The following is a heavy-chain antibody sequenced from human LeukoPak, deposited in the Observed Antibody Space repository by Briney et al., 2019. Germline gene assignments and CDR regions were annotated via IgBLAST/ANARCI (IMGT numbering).Heavy chain of an antibody. CDR1: GGTFSSYA. CDR2: IIPIFGTA. D-gene: IGHD4/OR15-4a*01. V-gene: IGHV1-69*13. CDR3: ASFRGAIPDYYYYGMDV. J-gene: IGHJ6*02. Sequence: ASVKVSCKASGGTFSSYAISWVRQAPGQGLEWMGGIIPIFGTANYAQKFQGRVTITADESTSTAYMELSSLRSEDTAVYYCASFRGAIPDYYYYGMDVWGQGTTVTVSS.